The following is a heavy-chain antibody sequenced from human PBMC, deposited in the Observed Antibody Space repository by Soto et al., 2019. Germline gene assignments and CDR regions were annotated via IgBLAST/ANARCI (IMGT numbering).Heavy chain of an antibody. V-gene: IGHV4-59*01. Sequence: LPETLSLTCNVSGGSISDFYWSWIRQSPGKRLEWIGYLYYTGSTNHNPALKSRVTISLDTSKNQFSLKVRSVTAADTAVYYCARGGGYDFRSSQAPPIDVWGQGTTVTVSS. D-gene: IGHD3-3*01. J-gene: IGHJ6*02. CDR1: GGSISDFY. CDR2: LYYTGST. CDR3: ARGGGYDFRSSQAPPIDV.